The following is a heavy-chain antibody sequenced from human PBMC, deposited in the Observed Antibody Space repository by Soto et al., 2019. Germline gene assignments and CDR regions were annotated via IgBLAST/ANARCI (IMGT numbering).Heavy chain of an antibody. Sequence: TLSLTCTVSGGSISSGGYYWSWIRQHPGKGLEWIGYIYYSGSTYYNPFLKSRVTISVDTSKNHFSLKLSSVTAADTAVYYCARDRTNWFDPWGQGTLVTVSS. CDR1: GGSISSGGYY. CDR3: ARDRTNWFDP. V-gene: IGHV4-31*03. CDR2: IYYSGST. J-gene: IGHJ5*02.